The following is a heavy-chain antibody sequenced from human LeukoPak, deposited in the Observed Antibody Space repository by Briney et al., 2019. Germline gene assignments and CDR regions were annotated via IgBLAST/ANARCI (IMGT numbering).Heavy chain of an antibody. V-gene: IGHV1-69*13. J-gene: IGHJ5*02. Sequence: GASVKVSCKASGGTFSSYAISWVRQAPGQGLEWMGGIIPIFGTANYAQKFQGRVTITADESTSTAYMELSSLRSEDTAVYYCARELSSEPGFDPWGQGTLVTVSS. CDR2: IIPIFGTA. CDR1: GGTFSSYA. D-gene: IGHD1-14*01. CDR3: ARELSSEPGFDP.